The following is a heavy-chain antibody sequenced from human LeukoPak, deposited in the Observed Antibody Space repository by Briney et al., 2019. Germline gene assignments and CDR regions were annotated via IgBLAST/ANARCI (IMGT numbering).Heavy chain of an antibody. CDR2: ISNNGNYI. Sequence: PGGSLRLSCAASGFTFSTYSMNWVRQAPGKGLEWVSSISNNGNYIYYADSVKSRFTISRDNAKNSLYLQMNSLRVEDTAVYYCARLYCSGDCYAFDYWGQGTLVTVSS. J-gene: IGHJ4*02. CDR1: GFTFSTYS. V-gene: IGHV3-21*01. CDR3: ARLYCSGDCYAFDY. D-gene: IGHD2-21*02.